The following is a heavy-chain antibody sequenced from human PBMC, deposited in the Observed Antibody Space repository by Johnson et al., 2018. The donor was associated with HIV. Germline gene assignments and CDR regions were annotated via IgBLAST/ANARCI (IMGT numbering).Heavy chain of an antibody. Sequence: QVQLVESGGGVVQPGRSLRLSCTTSGFIFSNYGMHWVRQAPGKGLEWVAVISFDGSHKYYTDSVKGRFTISRDNSKNTLSLQMNSPRVDDTAIYYCARVRAGRENAFDIWGQGTMVTVSS. CDR3: ARVRAGRENAFDI. V-gene: IGHV3-30*03. CDR1: GFIFSNYG. D-gene: IGHD1-26*01. J-gene: IGHJ3*02. CDR2: ISFDGSHK.